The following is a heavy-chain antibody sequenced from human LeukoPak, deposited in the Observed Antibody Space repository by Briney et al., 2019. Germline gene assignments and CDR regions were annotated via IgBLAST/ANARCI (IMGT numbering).Heavy chain of an antibody. Sequence: ASVKVSCKASGYTFTSYGISWVRQAPGQGLEWMGWISAYNGNTNYAQKLQGRVTMTTDTSTTTVYMELRSLRPDDTAVYYCARNLWLEEIDYWGQGTLVTVSS. D-gene: IGHD5-12*01. J-gene: IGHJ4*02. CDR1: GYTFTSYG. CDR3: ARNLWLEEIDY. V-gene: IGHV1-18*01. CDR2: ISAYNGNT.